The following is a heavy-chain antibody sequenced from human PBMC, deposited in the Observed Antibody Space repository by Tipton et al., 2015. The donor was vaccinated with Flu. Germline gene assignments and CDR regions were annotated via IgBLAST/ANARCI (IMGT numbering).Heavy chain of an antibody. J-gene: IGHJ6*03. CDR1: AFTFSSYG. V-gene: IGHV3-33*01. D-gene: IGHD1-7*01. Sequence: SLRLSCAASAFTFSSYGMHWVRKAPGKGLEWLAFIWYDGVDKYYAESVKGRFTISRDDSKNMLYLQMNNLRAEDTGIYYCARDGPEWNYFAYMDVWGKGTTVTVSS. CDR2: IWYDGVDK. CDR3: ARDGPEWNYFAYMDV.